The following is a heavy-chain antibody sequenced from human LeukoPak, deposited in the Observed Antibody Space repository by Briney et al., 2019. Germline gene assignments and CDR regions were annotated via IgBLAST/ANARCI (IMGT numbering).Heavy chain of an antibody. CDR2: IYYSGTT. CDR3: ASVREASIPPYFDY. CDR1: GGSISSGDYY. Sequence: PSETLSLTCTVSGGSISSGDYYWSWIRQHPEKGLEWIGYIYYSGTTYYHPSLKRRVSISVDTSKNQFSLKLSSVTAADTAVYYWASVREASIPPYFDYWGQGTLVTVSS. J-gene: IGHJ4*02. V-gene: IGHV4-31*03. D-gene: IGHD2/OR15-2a*01.